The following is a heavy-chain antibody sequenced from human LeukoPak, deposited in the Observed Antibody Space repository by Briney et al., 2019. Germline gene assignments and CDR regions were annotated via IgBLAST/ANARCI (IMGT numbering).Heavy chain of an antibody. Sequence: ARYLSFYAAASGFTFDDYARLWVPPAPGKGREGGSSISWNSGSIGYADSVKGRFNISIDNAKNSLYLQMNSLRAEDTALYYCAKDSPSGSQLVYWGQGTLVTVSS. CDR3: AKDSPSGSQLVY. J-gene: IGHJ4*02. D-gene: IGHD1-26*01. CDR1: GFTFDDYA. CDR2: ISWNSGSI. V-gene: IGHV3-9*01.